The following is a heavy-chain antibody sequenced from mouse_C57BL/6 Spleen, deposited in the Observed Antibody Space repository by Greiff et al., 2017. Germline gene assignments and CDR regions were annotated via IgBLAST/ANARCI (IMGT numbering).Heavy chain of an antibody. CDR3: ASYDYAFAY. V-gene: IGHV2-9-1*01. CDR2: IWTGGGT. D-gene: IGHD2-4*01. J-gene: IGHJ3*01. CDR1: GFSLTSYA. Sequence: VKVVESGPGLVAPSQSLSITCTVSGFSLTSYAISWVRQPPGKGLEWLGVIWTGGGTNYNSALKSRLSISKDNSKSQVFLKMNSLQTDDTARYYCASYDYAFAYWGQGTLVTVSA.